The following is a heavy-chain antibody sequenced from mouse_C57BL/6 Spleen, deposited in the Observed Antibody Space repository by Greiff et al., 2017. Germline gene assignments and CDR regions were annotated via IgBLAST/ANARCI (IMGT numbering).Heavy chain of an antibody. Sequence: VQLQQSGAELVRPGASVKMSCKASGYTFTSYTMHWVKQRPGQGLEWIGYINPSSGYTKYNQKFKDKATLTADKSSSPAYMQLSSLTSEDSAVYYCASPLSYYFDYWGQGTTLTVSS. CDR3: ASPLSYYFDY. CDR2: INPSSGYT. V-gene: IGHV1-4*01. J-gene: IGHJ2*01. CDR1: GYTFTSYT.